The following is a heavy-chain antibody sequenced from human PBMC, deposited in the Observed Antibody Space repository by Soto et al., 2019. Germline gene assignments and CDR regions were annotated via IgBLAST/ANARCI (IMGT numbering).Heavy chain of an antibody. CDR2: IGNSGGDA. J-gene: IGHJ4*02. D-gene: IGHD2-2*01. CDR1: GFTFSNYA. Sequence: GGSLRLSCAASGFTFSNYAMSWVRQAPGKGLEWVSVIGNSGGDASYADAVKGRFTISRDNSKNTLYLHMNSLRAEDTAVYYCASKISSHSLPLDYWGQGTLVTVSS. CDR3: ASKISSHSLPLDY. V-gene: IGHV3-23*01.